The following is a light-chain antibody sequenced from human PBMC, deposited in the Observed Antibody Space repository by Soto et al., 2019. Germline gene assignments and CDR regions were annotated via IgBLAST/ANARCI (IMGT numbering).Light chain of an antibody. CDR3: SSYTTSNTRQIV. CDR1: SSDVGGYNY. Sequence: QSALTQPASVSGSPGQSITISCTGTSSDVGGYNYVSWYQHLPGKAPKLMIHEVSNRPSGVSNRFSGSKSGNTASLTISGLQPEDEADYYCSSYTTSNTRQIVFGTGTKVTVL. J-gene: IGLJ1*01. CDR2: EVS. V-gene: IGLV2-14*01.